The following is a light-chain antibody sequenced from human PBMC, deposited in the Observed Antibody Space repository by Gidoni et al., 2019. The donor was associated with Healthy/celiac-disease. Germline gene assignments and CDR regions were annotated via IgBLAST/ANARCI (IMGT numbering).Light chain of an antibody. J-gene: IGLJ3*02. CDR2: RNN. CDR1: SSNIGSNS. V-gene: IGLV1-47*01. CDR3: AAWDDSLRGWV. Sequence: QSVLTQPPSASGSPGQRVTIPCSGRSSNIGSNSVYWYQQPPGTSPKLLIYRNNQQPSGVPDRYSGSKSGTSASLASSGLRCEDEADYYCAAWDDSLRGWVFGGGTKLTVL.